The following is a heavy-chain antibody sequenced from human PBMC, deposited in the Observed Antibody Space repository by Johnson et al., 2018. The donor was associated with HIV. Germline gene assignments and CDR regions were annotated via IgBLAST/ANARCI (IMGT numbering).Heavy chain of an antibody. D-gene: IGHD4-11*01. J-gene: IGHJ3*02. CDR3: ARGSTVTTLSGAFDI. Sequence: MQLVESGGGVVQPGGSLRLSCAASGFTVSSNYMSWVRQAPGKGLEWVSVIYSGGSTYYADSVKGRFTISRDNSKNTLYLQMNSLRADDTAVYYCARGSTVTTLSGAFDIWGQGTLVTVSS. CDR2: IYSGGST. CDR1: GFTVSSNY. V-gene: IGHV3-66*01.